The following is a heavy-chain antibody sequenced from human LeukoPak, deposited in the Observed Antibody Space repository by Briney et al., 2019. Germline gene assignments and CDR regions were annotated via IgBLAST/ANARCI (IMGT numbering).Heavy chain of an antibody. Sequence: SVKVSCKASVYTFTGYYMHCVQQAPGQGLEWMGWINPNTGGTNYAQKFQGTVTMTRDKSISTAYMELSRLTSEDADVYYCARVLYNWNDPYYFDYWGQGTLVTVSS. J-gene: IGHJ4*02. CDR3: ARVLYNWNDPYYFDY. CDR1: VYTFTGYY. V-gene: IGHV1-2*02. CDR2: INPNTGGT. D-gene: IGHD1-1*01.